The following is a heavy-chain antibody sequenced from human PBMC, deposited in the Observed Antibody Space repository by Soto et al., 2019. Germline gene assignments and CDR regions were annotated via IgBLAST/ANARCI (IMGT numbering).Heavy chain of an antibody. J-gene: IGHJ6*02. V-gene: IGHV3-23*01. CDR3: ARVDCSSTSCYTGYHYYGMDV. CDR2: ISASGGST. Sequence: GGSLRLSCAASGFTFDSFAMTWVRQAPGKGLEWVSAISASGGSTFYADSVKGRFTISRDSSKNTLYLQMNSLRAEDTAVYYCARVDCSSTSCYTGYHYYGMDVWGQGTTVTVSS. D-gene: IGHD2-2*02. CDR1: GFTFDSFA.